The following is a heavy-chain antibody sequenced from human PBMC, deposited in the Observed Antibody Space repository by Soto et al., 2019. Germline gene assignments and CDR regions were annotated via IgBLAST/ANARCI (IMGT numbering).Heavy chain of an antibody. V-gene: IGHV4-30-4*01. Sequence: SETLSLTCTVSGGSISSGDYYWSWIRQPPGKGLEWIGYIYYSGSTYYNPSLKSRVTISVDTSKNQFSLKLSSVTAADTAVYYCARDGASRGLHPYYGMDVWGQGTTVTVSS. CDR1: GGSISSGDYY. J-gene: IGHJ6*02. D-gene: IGHD4-4*01. CDR2: IYYSGST. CDR3: ARDGASRGLHPYYGMDV.